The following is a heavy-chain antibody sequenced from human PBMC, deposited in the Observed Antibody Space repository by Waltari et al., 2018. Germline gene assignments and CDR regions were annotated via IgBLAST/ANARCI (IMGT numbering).Heavy chain of an antibody. CDR1: GGSISRSY. V-gene: IGHV4-4*07. CDR3: ARDRLVPAANYNWFDP. J-gene: IGHJ5*02. Sequence: QVQLQESGPGLVKPSETLSLTCTVSGGSISRSYWSWIRQPAGQGLDWIGRIYTSGSTNYNPSLKSRVTMSVDTSKNQFSLKLSSVTAADTAVYYCARDRLVPAANYNWFDPWGQGTLVTVSS. CDR2: IYTSGST. D-gene: IGHD2-2*01.